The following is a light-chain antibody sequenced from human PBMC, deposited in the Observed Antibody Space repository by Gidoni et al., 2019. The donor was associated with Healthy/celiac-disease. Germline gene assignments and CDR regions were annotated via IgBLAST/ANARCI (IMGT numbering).Light chain of an antibody. Sequence: EIVMTPSPATLSVSPGERATLTCRASQSVSSNLAWYQQKPGQAPRLLIDGASTRATGSPARFSGSGSGTEFTLSISSLQSEDFAVYYWQQYNNWPPLTVGGXTKVEIK. CDR2: GAS. J-gene: IGKJ4*01. CDR1: QSVSSN. CDR3: QQYNNWPPLT. V-gene: IGKV3-15*01.